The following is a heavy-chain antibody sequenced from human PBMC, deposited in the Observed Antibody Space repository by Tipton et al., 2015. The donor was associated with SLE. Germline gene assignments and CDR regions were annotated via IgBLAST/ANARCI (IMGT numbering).Heavy chain of an antibody. D-gene: IGHD3-3*01. CDR3: TRGSRVTISGVVNYYYYMDV. V-gene: IGHV3-30-3*01. J-gene: IGHJ6*03. Sequence: PLRLSCAASELTFSTYAMHWVRQAPGKGLEWVTLISPDGTNTYYADSVKGRFTISRDNAKNTLYLQMNSLRGEDTAVYYCTRGSRVTISGVVNYYYYMDVWDKGTTVTVSS. CDR1: ELTFSTYA. CDR2: ISPDGTNT.